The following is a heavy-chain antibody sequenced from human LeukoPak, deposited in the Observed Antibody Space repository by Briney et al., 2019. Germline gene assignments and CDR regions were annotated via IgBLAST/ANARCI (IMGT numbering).Heavy chain of an antibody. CDR3: ARDRFDRSGSNWFDP. CDR1: GFTFSDYY. J-gene: IGHJ5*02. CDR2: IRSSTVHT. D-gene: IGHD3-22*01. Sequence: GGSLRLSCAASGFTFSDYYMSWIRQAPGKGLEWISHIRSSTVHTTYADSVKGRFTISRDNAKNSLFLQMNSLRAEDTAVYYCARDRFDRSGSNWFDPWGQGTLV. V-gene: IGHV3-11*05.